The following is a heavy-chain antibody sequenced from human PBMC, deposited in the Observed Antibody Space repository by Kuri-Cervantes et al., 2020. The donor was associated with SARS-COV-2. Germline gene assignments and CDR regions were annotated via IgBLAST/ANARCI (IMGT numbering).Heavy chain of an antibody. CDR2: IYHSGST. CDR3: ARTHAGLSPYYFDY. V-gene: IGHV4-38-2*01. CDR1: GGSFSGYY. Sequence: SQTLSLTCAVYGGSFSGYYWGWIRQPPGKGLEWIGSIYHSGSTYYNPSLKSRVTISVDTSKNQFSLKLSSVTAADTAVYYCARTHAGLSPYYFDYWGQGTLVTVSS. D-gene: IGHD2-8*01. J-gene: IGHJ4*02.